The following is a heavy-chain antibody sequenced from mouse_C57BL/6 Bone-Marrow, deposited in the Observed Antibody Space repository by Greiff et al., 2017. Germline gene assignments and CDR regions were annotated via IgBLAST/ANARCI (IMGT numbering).Heavy chain of an antibody. CDR1: GFNIKDDY. J-gene: IGHJ2*01. D-gene: IGHD2-4*01. Sequence: VQLQQSGAELVRPGASVKLSCTASGFNIKDDYMHWVKQRPEQGLEWIGWIDPENGDTEYASKFQGKATITADTSSNTAYLQLSSLTSEDTAVYYCLMITTTGYYFDYWGQGTTLTVSS. CDR3: LMITTTGYYFDY. V-gene: IGHV14-4*01. CDR2: IDPENGDT.